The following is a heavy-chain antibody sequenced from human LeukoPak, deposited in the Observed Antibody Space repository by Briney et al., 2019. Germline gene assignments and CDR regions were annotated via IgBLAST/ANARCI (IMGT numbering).Heavy chain of an antibody. J-gene: IGHJ3*02. D-gene: IGHD3-3*01. Sequence: PSETLSLTCTVSGGSISSYYWSWIRQPAGKGLEWIGRVYTDGTTSYNPSLKSRVTMSVDTSKNQFSLNLNSVTAADTAVYFCARHRLEGDTFDIWGQGTLVTVSS. V-gene: IGHV4-4*07. CDR1: GGSISSYY. CDR2: VYTDGTT. CDR3: ARHRLEGDTFDI.